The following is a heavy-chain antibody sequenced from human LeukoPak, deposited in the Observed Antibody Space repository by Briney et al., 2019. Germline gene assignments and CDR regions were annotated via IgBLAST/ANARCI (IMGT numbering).Heavy chain of an antibody. J-gene: IGHJ4*02. CDR1: RFTFSSYG. V-gene: IGHV3-30*18. CDR2: ISYDGSNK. Sequence: GRSLRLSCAASRFTFSSYGMHWVRQAPGKGLEWVAVISYDGSNKYYADSVKGRFTISRDNSKNTLYLQMNSLRAEDTAVYYCAKEALYYFDYWGQGTLVTVSS. CDR3: AKEALYYFDY.